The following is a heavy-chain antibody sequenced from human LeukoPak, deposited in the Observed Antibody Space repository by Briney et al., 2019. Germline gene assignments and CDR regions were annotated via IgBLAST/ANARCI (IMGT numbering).Heavy chain of an antibody. CDR2: IYYSGRT. CDR3: ARGGSFLGNYVY. CDR1: GGSINSGGFY. Sequence: SETLSLTCTVSGGSINSGGFYWSWIRQPPGKGLEGIGDIYYSGRTFYNPYLKSRVAISLDKSKNQFSLNLGSVTAADTAVYYCARGGSFLGNYVYWGQGTLVTVSS. J-gene: IGHJ4*02. D-gene: IGHD3-16*01. V-gene: IGHV4-31*03.